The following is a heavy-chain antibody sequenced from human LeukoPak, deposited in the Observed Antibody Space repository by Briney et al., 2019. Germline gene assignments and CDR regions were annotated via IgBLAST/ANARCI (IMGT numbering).Heavy chain of an antibody. CDR2: FRYSGST. CDR1: GGSISRYY. V-gene: IGHV4-59*01. CDR3: ARGGYYDSSGYYNWYLDL. D-gene: IGHD3-22*01. Sequence: SGTLSLTCTVSGGSISRYYWSWIRESPGKGLEWIGYFRYSGSTNYKPSLKSRVTISVDTSKNQFSLRLSSVTAADTAVYYCARGGYYDSSGYYNWYLDLWGRGTLVTVSS. J-gene: IGHJ2*01.